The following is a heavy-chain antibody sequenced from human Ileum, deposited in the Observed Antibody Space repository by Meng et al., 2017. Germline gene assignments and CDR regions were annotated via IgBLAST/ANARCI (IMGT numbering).Heavy chain of an antibody. CDR2: MNLGGSP. Sequence: QVPPQESRPVLVEPSGTLSLTCAVSGRSISSSDWWSWVREPTGKGLEWIAEMNLGGSPNYNTSLKSRVTMSVDKANDHLSLQLTSVTAADTAVYYCAHIFDSWGQGTLVTVSS. J-gene: IGHJ4*02. CDR1: GRSISSSDW. V-gene: IGHV4-4*02. CDR3: AHIFDS.